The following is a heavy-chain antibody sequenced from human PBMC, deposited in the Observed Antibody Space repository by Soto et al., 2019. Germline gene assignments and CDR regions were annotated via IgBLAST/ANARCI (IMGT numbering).Heavy chain of an antibody. D-gene: IGHD5-18*01. J-gene: IGHJ6*02. CDR3: AKDNIQLWWEAPGRSGMDV. V-gene: IGHV3-23*01. Sequence: GGSLRLSCAASGFTFSSYAMSWVRQAPGKGLEWVSAISGSGGSTYYADSVKGRFTISRDNSKNTLYLQMNSLRAEDTAVYYCAKDNIQLWWEAPGRSGMDVWGQGTTVTVSS. CDR1: GFTFSSYA. CDR2: ISGSGGST.